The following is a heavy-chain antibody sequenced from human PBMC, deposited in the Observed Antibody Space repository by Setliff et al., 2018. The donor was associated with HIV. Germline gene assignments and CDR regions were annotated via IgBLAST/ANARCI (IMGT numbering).Heavy chain of an antibody. J-gene: IGHJ6*03. Sequence: SETLSLTCNVSGGSIGSYHWAWIRQSPGKGLEYIGNIRHSGYTNYNPSLKSRLNMSVDTSNDQISLKLTAVTAADTAVYYCAREFSERSPNPDHYYNYMDVWGKGTTVTVSS. CDR1: GGSIGSYH. CDR2: IRHSGYT. V-gene: IGHV4-59*01. D-gene: IGHD6-19*01. CDR3: AREFSERSPNPDHYYNYMDV.